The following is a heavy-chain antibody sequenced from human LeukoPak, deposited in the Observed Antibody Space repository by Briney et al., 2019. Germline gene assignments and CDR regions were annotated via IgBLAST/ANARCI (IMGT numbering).Heavy chain of an antibody. CDR1: GFTFRNFW. CDR2: INQGGYEK. D-gene: IGHD2-15*01. Sequence: GGSLRLSCAASGFTFRNFWMMWVRQAPGKGLEWVAHINQGGYEKHYGDSVKGRFTISRDDDKNSLYLQLDRLSAEDTAVYYCAREHCSGGSCYFDYWGQGTLVTVSS. J-gene: IGHJ4*02. V-gene: IGHV3-7*01. CDR3: AREHCSGGSCYFDY.